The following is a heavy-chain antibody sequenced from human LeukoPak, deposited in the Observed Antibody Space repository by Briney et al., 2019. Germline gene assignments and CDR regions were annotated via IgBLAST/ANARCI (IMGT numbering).Heavy chain of an antibody. J-gene: IGHJ5*02. CDR2: IYYSGST. Sequence: SETLSLTCTVSGGSISSSSYYWGWIRQPPGKGLEWIGSIYYSGSTYYNPSLKSRVTISVDTSKNQFSLKLSSVTAADTAVYYCARVLTYYDILTGYSHGYNWFDPWGQGTLVTVSS. V-gene: IGHV4-39*07. CDR3: ARVLTYYDILTGYSHGYNWFDP. CDR1: GGSISSSSYY. D-gene: IGHD3-9*01.